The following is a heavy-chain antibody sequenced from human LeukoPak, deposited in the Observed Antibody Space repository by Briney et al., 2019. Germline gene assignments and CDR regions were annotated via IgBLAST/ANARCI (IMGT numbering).Heavy chain of an antibody. V-gene: IGHV3-33*06. CDR3: AKVGYYYYMDV. Sequence: PGGSLRLSCAASGFTFSSYGMHWVRQAPGKGLEWVAVIWYDGSNKYYADSVKGRFTISRDNSKNTLYLQMNSLRAEDTAVYYCAKVGYYYYMDVWGKGTTVTVSS. CDR1: GFTFSSYG. J-gene: IGHJ6*03. CDR2: IWYDGSNK.